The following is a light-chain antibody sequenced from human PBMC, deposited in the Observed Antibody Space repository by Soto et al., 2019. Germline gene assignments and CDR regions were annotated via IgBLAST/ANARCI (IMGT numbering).Light chain of an antibody. Sequence: QSALTQPASVSGSPGQSITISCTGTSSDVGGYNYVSWYQQHPGKAPKLMIYEVSNRPSEVSNRFSGSKSGNTASLTISGLQAEDEADYYCSSYTGSSTVFGGGTKLTVL. CDR3: SSYTGSSTV. V-gene: IGLV2-14*01. J-gene: IGLJ2*01. CDR2: EVS. CDR1: SSDVGGYNY.